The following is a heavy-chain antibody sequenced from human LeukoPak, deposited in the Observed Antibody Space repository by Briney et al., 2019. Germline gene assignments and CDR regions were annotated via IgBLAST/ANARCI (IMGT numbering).Heavy chain of an antibody. CDR1: GFTFSSYW. J-gene: IGHJ4*02. V-gene: IGHV3-21*01. D-gene: IGHD6-13*01. CDR2: ISSSSSYI. Sequence: PGGSLRLSCAASGFTFSSYWMNWVRQAPGKGLEWVSSISSSSSYIYYADSVKGRFTISRDNAKNSLYLQMNSLRAEDTAVYYCARDACEYSSSCPFDYWGQGTLVTVSS. CDR3: ARDACEYSSSCPFDY.